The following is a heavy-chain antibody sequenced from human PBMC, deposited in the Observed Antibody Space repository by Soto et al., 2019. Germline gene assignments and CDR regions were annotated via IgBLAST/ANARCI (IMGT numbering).Heavy chain of an antibody. V-gene: IGHV3-7*01. CDR2: IKQDGSDK. D-gene: IGHD3-10*01. Sequence: GGSLRLSCAASGFTFSNYWMSWVRQAPGKGLEWVANIKQDGSDKYYSDSVKGRFTISRDNAKNSLYLQRNSLRAEDTAVYYCASEGSGSGPGFFPWGQGTLVTVSS. J-gene: IGHJ5*01. CDR1: GFTFSNYW. CDR3: ASEGSGSGPGFFP.